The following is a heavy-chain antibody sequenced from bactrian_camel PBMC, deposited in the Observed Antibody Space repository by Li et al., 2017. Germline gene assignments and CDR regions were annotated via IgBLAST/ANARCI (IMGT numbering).Heavy chain of an antibody. D-gene: IGHD5*01. CDR1: GFTFGNNY. J-gene: IGHJ4*01. CDR2: ISDDIGSLT. V-gene: IGHV3-2*01. Sequence: HVQLVESGGGSVQPGGSLRLSCAASGFTFGNNYMAWVRQTPGKGPEWVSTISDDIGSLTYYADSVKGRFTISRDNAKNTLYLQLNSLKTEDTAMYYCAYDLPRYCALKVVTTRTRKYGQGTQVTVS.